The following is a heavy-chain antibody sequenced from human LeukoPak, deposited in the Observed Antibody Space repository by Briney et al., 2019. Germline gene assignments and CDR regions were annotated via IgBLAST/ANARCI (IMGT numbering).Heavy chain of an antibody. J-gene: IGHJ4*01. V-gene: IGHV4-59*01. Sequence: PSETLSLTCTVSGGSISSYYWSWIRQPPGKGLEWIGYIYYSGSTNYNPSLKSRVTISVDTSKNQFSLKLSSVTAADTAVYYCAIAYDFWSGYYPYWGQEPWSPSPQ. CDR1: GGSISSYY. CDR3: AIAYDFWSGYYPY. D-gene: IGHD3-3*01. CDR2: IYYSGST.